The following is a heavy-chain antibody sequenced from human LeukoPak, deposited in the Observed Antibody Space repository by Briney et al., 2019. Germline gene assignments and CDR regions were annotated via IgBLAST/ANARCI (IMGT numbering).Heavy chain of an antibody. Sequence: SETLSLTCAVYGGSFSDYYWTWIRQSPGKGLEWIGEINHSGATDYNPSLKSRVTMSVDTSRNQFSLKLSSVTAVDTAVYYCARKPNGHFPFDYWGQGTLVTVSS. V-gene: IGHV4-34*10. J-gene: IGHJ4*02. D-gene: IGHD2-8*01. CDR2: INHSGAT. CDR1: GGSFSDYY. CDR3: ARKPNGHFPFDY.